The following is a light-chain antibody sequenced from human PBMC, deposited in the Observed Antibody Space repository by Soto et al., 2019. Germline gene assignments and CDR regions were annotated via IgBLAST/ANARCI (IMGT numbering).Light chain of an antibody. V-gene: IGKV3-20*01. J-gene: IGKJ1*01. CDR2: GAS. CDR3: QQYGSSPPT. CDR1: QSVSTNY. Sequence: EIVLTQSPGTLSLSPGERATLSCRASQSVSTNYLAWYQRKPGQAPRLLIYGASSRATGIPDRFSGSGSGXXXXXXIXXXXPXDFXVYYXQQYGSSPPTFGQGTKVEIK.